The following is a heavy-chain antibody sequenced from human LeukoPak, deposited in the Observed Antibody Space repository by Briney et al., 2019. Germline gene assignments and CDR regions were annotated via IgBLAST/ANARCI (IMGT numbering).Heavy chain of an antibody. D-gene: IGHD7-27*01. CDR1: GFTVSSDS. V-gene: IGHV3-23*01. CDR3: ARDQDWGSFDI. CDR2: IGGRGDRT. Sequence: GGSLRLSCTVSGFTVSSDSMSWVRQAPGKGLEWVSGIGGRGDRTYFADSVKGRFAISRDNSKNTMYLQMSSLRAEDTAIYYCARDQDWGSFDIWGQGTMVTVSS. J-gene: IGHJ3*02.